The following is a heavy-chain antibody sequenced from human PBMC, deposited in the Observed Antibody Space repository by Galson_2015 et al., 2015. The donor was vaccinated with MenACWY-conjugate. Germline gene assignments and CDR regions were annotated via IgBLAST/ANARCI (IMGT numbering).Heavy chain of an antibody. D-gene: IGHD3-10*01. CDR2: NSSGGST. Sequence: SLRLSCSSFGFTVSRNYMSWVRQAPGKGLEWVSVNSSGGSTYYADSVKGRFTISRHNSKNTLYLQMNSLRAEDTAVYYCARDESLPMVRGASRADAFEIWGQGTLVTVSS. J-gene: IGHJ3*02. V-gene: IGHV3-53*04. CDR3: ARDESLPMVRGASRADAFEI. CDR1: GFTVSRNY.